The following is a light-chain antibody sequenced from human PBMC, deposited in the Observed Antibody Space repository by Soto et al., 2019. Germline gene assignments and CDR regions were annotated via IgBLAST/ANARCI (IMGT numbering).Light chain of an antibody. CDR2: DVT. CDR1: SSDVGGYNY. CDR3: CSYAGSYTLL. J-gene: IGLJ7*01. Sequence: QSVLTQPPSVSGSPGQSVTISCTGTSSDVGGYNYVSWYQQHPGKAPKLMIYDVTKRPSGVPDRFSGSKSGNTASLTISGLQAEDEADCYCCSYAGSYTLLFGGGTQLTVL. V-gene: IGLV2-11*01.